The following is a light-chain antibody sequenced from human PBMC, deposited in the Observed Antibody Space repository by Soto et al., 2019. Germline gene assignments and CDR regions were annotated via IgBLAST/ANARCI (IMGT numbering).Light chain of an antibody. CDR2: GAS. CDR3: KQYKEWPPFT. J-gene: IGKJ5*01. CDR1: QSVSNN. V-gene: IGKV3-15*01. Sequence: EIVMTQSPATLSVSPWETATLSCRASQSVSNNVAWYQKKPGQAPRLLLLGASTRATGIPARFSGSGSGTEFTLSISSLQSEDFAVYYCKQYKEWPPFTFGQGTRLEIK.